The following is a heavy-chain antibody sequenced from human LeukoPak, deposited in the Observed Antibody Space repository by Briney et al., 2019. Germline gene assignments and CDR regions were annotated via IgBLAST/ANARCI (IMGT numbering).Heavy chain of an antibody. Sequence: GGSLRLSCAASAFTCDDYTMHWVRQAPGKGLEWVSLISWDGGSTYYADSVKGRFTISRDNSKNSLYLQVNSLRTEDTALYYCAKDNGGSFLTGYYDYWGQGTLVTVSS. CDR2: ISWDGGST. CDR3: AKDNGGSFLTGYYDY. J-gene: IGHJ4*02. CDR1: AFTCDDYT. V-gene: IGHV3-43*01. D-gene: IGHD3-9*01.